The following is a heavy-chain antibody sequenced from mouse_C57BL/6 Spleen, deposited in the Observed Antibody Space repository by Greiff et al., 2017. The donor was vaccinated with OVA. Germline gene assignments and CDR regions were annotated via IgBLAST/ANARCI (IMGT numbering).Heavy chain of an antibody. J-gene: IGHJ3*01. D-gene: IGHD2-1*01. CDR3: ARSYGNYAWFDY. CDR2: INPSNGGT. Sequence: QVQLQQPGTELVKPGASVKLSCKASGYTFTSYWMHWVKQRPGQGLEWIGNINPSNGGTNYNEKFKSKATLTVDKSSSTAYMQLSSLTSEDSAVYDRARSYGNYAWFDYWGQGTLVTVSA. V-gene: IGHV1-53*01. CDR1: GYTFTSYW.